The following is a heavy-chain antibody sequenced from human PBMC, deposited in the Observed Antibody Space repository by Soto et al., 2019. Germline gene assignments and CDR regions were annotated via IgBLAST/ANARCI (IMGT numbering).Heavy chain of an antibody. CDR3: ARGPDLRLFACNFDY. CDR2: INTDNGNT. D-gene: IGHD3-9*01. J-gene: IGHJ4*02. CDR1: GYSFNTYG. Sequence: QIQLVQSGPEVKKPGASVKVSCKASGYSFNTYGITWVRQAPGQGLEWMGWINTDNGNTNYAQNLQGRVTMTTDTSTSTAYMDLRSLRSDDTAVYYCARGPDLRLFACNFDYWGQGTLVTVSS. V-gene: IGHV1-18*01.